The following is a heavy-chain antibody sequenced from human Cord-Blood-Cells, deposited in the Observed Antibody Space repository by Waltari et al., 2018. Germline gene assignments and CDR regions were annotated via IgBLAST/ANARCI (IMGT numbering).Heavy chain of an antibody. CDR3: ARGGGSSSSYYYYGMDV. D-gene: IGHD6-6*01. Sequence: QVQLVQSGAEVKKPGASVKVSCKASGYTFTGYYMHWVRQAPGQGREWMGCINPNSGGTNYAQKFQGWVTMTRDTSISTAYMGLSRLRSDDTAVYYCARGGGSSSSYYYYGMDVWGQGTTVTVSS. J-gene: IGHJ6*02. CDR2: INPNSGGT. CDR1: GYTFTGYY. V-gene: IGHV1-2*04.